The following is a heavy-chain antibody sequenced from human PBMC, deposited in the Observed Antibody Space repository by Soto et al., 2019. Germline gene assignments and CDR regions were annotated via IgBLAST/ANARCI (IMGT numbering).Heavy chain of an antibody. D-gene: IGHD4-17*01. Sequence: QVQLVQSGAEVKKPGSSVKVSCKASGGTFSSYTISWVRQAPGQGLEWMGRIIPILGIANYAQKFQGRVTITADKSTSTAYMELSSLRSEDTAVYYCASAAGSDYSDYGETLRYVDLWGRGTLVTVSS. CDR2: IIPILGIA. CDR1: GGTFSSYT. CDR3: ASAAGSDYSDYGETLRYVDL. J-gene: IGHJ2*01. V-gene: IGHV1-69*02.